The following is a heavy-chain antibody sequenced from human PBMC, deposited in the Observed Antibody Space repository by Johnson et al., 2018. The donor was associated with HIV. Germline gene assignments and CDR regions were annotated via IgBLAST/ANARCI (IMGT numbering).Heavy chain of an antibody. D-gene: IGHD2-15*01. V-gene: IGHV3-30*04. CDR2: ISYDGSNK. Sequence: QVQLVESGGGLVKPGGSRRLSCAASGFTFSSYAMHWVRQAPGKGLEWVAVISYDGSNKYYADSVKGRFTISRDNSKNTLYLQMNSLRAEDTAVYYCAKDPGRRDPHAFDIWGQGTMVTVSS. CDR3: AKDPGRRDPHAFDI. J-gene: IGHJ3*02. CDR1: GFTFSSYA.